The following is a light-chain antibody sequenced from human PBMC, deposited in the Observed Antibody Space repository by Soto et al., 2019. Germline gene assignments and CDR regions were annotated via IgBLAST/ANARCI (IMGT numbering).Light chain of an antibody. CDR1: QRVISDY. CDR2: ATS. CDR3: QQYEASPWT. V-gene: IGKV3-20*01. J-gene: IGKJ1*01. Sequence: ENVLTQSPGTLSLSPGEGASLSCRASQRVISDYFGWYQQKEGQAPRLINYATSRRAAGIPDRFSGSGSETDFTLTISRVEPADSAIYYCQQYEASPWTFGQGTKLEIK.